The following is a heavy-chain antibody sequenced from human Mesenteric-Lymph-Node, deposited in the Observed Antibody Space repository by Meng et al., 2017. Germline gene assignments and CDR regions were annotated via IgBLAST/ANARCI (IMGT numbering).Heavy chain of an antibody. CDR1: GLSFSSYA. D-gene: IGHD2-2*01. J-gene: IGHJ3*02. CDR2: ISGSGWYT. V-gene: IGHV3-23*01. Sequence: GESLKISCAASGLSFSSYAMSWGRQAPGKGLEWVAIISGSGWYTYYADSVKGRSVISRDNSKNTVYLQMNSLRAEDTAVYYCAKVKSHRGNQLLFFGLDIWGQGTMVTVSS. CDR3: AKVKSHRGNQLLFFGLDI.